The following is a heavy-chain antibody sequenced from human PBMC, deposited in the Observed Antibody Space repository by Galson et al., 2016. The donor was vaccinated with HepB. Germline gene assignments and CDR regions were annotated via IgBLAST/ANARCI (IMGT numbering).Heavy chain of an antibody. Sequence: SVKVSCKASGYTFTTNGTSWVRRAPGQGLEWMGWVSTNSGNTNYAQKVQGRVTMSTDTSSSTAYMELRSLTSDDTAVYYCARDVWYRPGSWGQGTLVTVSS. J-gene: IGHJ5*02. CDR2: VSTNSGNT. CDR1: GYTFTTNG. CDR3: ARDVWYRPGS. V-gene: IGHV1-18*01. D-gene: IGHD6-13*01.